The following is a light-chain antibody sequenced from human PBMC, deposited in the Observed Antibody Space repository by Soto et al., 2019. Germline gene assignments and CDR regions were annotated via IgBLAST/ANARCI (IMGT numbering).Light chain of an antibody. V-gene: IGLV2-23*03. Sequence: QSVLTQPASVSGSPGQSITISCTGTSSDVGSYNLVPWYQQHPGKAPKLIIYEGSNRPSGVSNRFSGSKSGNTASLTISGLQAEDEADYYCCSYAGSSTFVFGTGTKLTVL. CDR3: CSYAGSSTFV. CDR2: EGS. CDR1: SSDVGSYNL. J-gene: IGLJ1*01.